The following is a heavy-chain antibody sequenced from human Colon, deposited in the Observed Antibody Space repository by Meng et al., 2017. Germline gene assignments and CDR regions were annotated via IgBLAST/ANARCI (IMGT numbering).Heavy chain of an antibody. J-gene: IGHJ5*02. Sequence: QVQLQESGPGLVQPSQTLSLTCTVSGGSISSGDYYWSWIRQPPGKGLEWIGYIYYSGSTYSNASLKSRVTISIDRSKNQFSLKLSSVTAADTAVYYCARDRKHYGERGWFDPWGQGTLSPSPQ. CDR2: IYYSGST. CDR1: GGSISSGDYY. D-gene: IGHD4-17*01. CDR3: ARDRKHYGERGWFDP. V-gene: IGHV4-30-4*01.